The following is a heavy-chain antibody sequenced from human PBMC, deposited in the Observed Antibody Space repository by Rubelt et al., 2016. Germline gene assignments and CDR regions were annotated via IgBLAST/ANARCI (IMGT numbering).Heavy chain of an antibody. CDR2: ISGSGSSA. V-gene: IGHV3-23*04. Sequence: VQLVESGGGLIQHGGSLRLSCAASGFTVSRNYMNWVRQAPGKGLAWVSVISGSGSSADYADSVKSRFTISRGNYKNTLYLQMNSLRDEDTAVYYCAKVKWVSWGQGTLVTVSS. CDR3: AKVKWVS. D-gene: IGHD2-8*01. CDR1: GFTVSRNY. J-gene: IGHJ4*02.